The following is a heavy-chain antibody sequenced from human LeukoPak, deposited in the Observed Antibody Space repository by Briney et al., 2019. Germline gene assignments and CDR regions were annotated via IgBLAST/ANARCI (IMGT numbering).Heavy chain of an antibody. J-gene: IGHJ4*02. CDR3: ARGTRVFFGVVTDLDY. Sequence: SETLSLTCTVSGGSISSSSYYWGWIRQPPGKGLEWIGYIYYSGSTNYNPSLKSRVTISVDTSKNQFSLKLSSVTAADTAVYYCARGTRVFFGVVTDLDYWGQGTLVTVSS. CDR1: GGSISSSSYY. D-gene: IGHD3-3*01. CDR2: IYYSGST. V-gene: IGHV4-61*05.